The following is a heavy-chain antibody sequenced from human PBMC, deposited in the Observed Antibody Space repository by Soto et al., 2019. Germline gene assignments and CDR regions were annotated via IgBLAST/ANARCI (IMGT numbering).Heavy chain of an antibody. J-gene: IGHJ4*02. D-gene: IGHD6-19*01. CDR3: VQTTGWPGFDF. V-gene: IGHV3-53*01. CDR1: GFAVSSKY. Sequence: EVQLVESGGGLNQPGGSLRLSCAASGFAVSSKYMTWVRQAPGKGLEWVSVIYGGGTTYYADSVKGRFTISRDTSKNTLYLQVNSLRAEDTAVYYCVQTTGWPGFDFWGQGTLVTVSS. CDR2: IYGGGTT.